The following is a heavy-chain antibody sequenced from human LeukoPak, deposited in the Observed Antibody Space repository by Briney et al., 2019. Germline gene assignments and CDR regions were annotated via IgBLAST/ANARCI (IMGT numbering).Heavy chain of an antibody. CDR3: ARLGRGDRGGYYHDAFDI. D-gene: IGHD3-22*01. V-gene: IGHV3-48*03. Sequence: GGSLRLSCVASGFIFSIYEMNWVRQAPGKGLEWISYISSSDNTILYADSVKGRFTISRDNAKNSLYLQMNSLRAEDTAVYYCARLGRGDRGGYYHDAFDIWGQGTMVTVSS. CDR2: ISSSDNTI. J-gene: IGHJ3*02. CDR1: GFIFSIYE.